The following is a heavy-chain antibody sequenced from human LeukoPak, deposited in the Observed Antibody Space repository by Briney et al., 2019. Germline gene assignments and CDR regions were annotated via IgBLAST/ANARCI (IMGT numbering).Heavy chain of an antibody. CDR3: ARVSASMDLSGWSYNWFDP. V-gene: IGHV1-69*05. CDR1: GGTFSSYA. Sequence: SVKVSCKASGGTFSSYAISWVRQAPGQGLEWMGRIIPIFGTASYAQKLQGRVTITTDESTSTAYMELSSLRSEDTAVYYCARVSASMDLSGWSYNWFDPWGQGTLVTVSS. CDR2: IIPIFGTA. D-gene: IGHD6-19*01. J-gene: IGHJ5*02.